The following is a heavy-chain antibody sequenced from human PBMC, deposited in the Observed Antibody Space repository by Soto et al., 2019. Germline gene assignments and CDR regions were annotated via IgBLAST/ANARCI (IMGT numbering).Heavy chain of an antibody. CDR2: INAGNGNT. J-gene: IGHJ5*02. Sequence: ASVKVSCKASGYTFASYAMHWVRQAPGQRLEWMGWINAGNGNTKYSQKFQGRVTITRDTSASTAYMELSSLRSEDTAVYYCARDLTSRGYSYGYISAYYDSSARGVWFDPWGQGTLVTVSS. CDR1: GYTFASYA. D-gene: IGHD5-18*01. CDR3: ARDLTSRGYSYGYISAYYDSSARGVWFDP. V-gene: IGHV1-3*01.